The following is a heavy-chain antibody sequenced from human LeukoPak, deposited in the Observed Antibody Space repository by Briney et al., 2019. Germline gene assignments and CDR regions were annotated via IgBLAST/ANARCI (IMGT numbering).Heavy chain of an antibody. V-gene: IGHV3-20*04. J-gene: IGHJ4*02. CDR1: GFTFDDYG. D-gene: IGHD4-17*01. CDR3: ARSEPDPAPTVVDY. CDR2: INWNGGST. Sequence: GGSLRLSCAASGFTFDDYGMSWVRQAPGKGLEWVSGINWNGGSTGYADSVKGRFTISRDNAKNSLYLQMNSLRAEDTALYYCARSEPDPAPTVVDYWGQGTLVTVSS.